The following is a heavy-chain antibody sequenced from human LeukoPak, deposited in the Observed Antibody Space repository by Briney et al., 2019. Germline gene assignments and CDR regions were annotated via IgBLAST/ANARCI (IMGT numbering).Heavy chain of an antibody. J-gene: IGHJ4*02. CDR2: MNPNSGNT. V-gene: IGHV1-8*01. D-gene: IGHD6-6*01. Sequence: ASVKVSCKASGYTFTSYDINWVRQATGQGLEWMGSMNPNSGNTGYAQKFQGRVTMTRNTSISTAYMELSSLRSEDTAVYYCARIASSSSPKGFDYWGQGTLVTVSS. CDR3: ARIASSSSPKGFDY. CDR1: GYTFTSYD.